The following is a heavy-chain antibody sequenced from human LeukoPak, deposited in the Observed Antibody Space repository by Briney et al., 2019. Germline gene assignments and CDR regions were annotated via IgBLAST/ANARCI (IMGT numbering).Heavy chain of an antibody. CDR2: ISSSSSYI. CDR3: ARDSYYDSSGSFDY. J-gene: IGHJ4*02. Sequence: GGFLRLSCAASEFTFSTYGKNWVREARGKGLEWVSSISSSSSYIYYADSVKGRFTISRDNAKNSLYLQMNSLRAEDTAVYYCARDSYYDSSGSFDYWGQGTLVTVAS. CDR1: EFTFSTYG. D-gene: IGHD3-22*01. V-gene: IGHV3-21*01.